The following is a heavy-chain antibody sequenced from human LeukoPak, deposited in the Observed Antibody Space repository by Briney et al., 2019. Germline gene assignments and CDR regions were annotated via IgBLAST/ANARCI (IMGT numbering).Heavy chain of an antibody. D-gene: IGHD1-26*01. J-gene: IGHJ4*02. Sequence: ASVKVSCKASGYTFIRYGITWVRQAPGQGLEWMAWISPYNGNTKYAQKFQGRVTMTTGTSTSTAYMELRSLTSDDTAVYYCAREESIGSYQFLHDYWGQGTLVTVSS. V-gene: IGHV1-18*01. CDR3: AREESIGSYQFLHDY. CDR1: GYTFIRYG. CDR2: ISPYNGNT.